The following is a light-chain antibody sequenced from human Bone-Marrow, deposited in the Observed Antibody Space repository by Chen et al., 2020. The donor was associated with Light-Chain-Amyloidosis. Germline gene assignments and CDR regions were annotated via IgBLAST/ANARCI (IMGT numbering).Light chain of an antibody. Sequence: QSVLTQPPSVSGAPGSRFTISCTGSTSNIGAGYGVHWYQQVPGTAPKLLIYGNTNRHSGVPDRFSASKSGTSAALAITGLQAEDEADYYCQSYDSSLSSSVFGGGTKLTFL. CDR3: QSYDSSLSSSV. CDR1: TSNIGAGYG. CDR2: GNT. J-gene: IGLJ2*01. V-gene: IGLV1-40*01.